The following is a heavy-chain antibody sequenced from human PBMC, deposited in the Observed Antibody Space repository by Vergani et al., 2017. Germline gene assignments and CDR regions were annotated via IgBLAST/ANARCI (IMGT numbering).Heavy chain of an antibody. V-gene: IGHV1-3*04. CDR1: GYTFTSYA. CDR3: ATMYSSSWYEAGVRDY. D-gene: IGHD6-13*01. CDR2: INTGNGNT. J-gene: IGHJ4*02. Sequence: QVQLVQSGAEVKKPGASVKVSCKASGYTFTSYAMHWVRQAPGQRLEWMGWINTGNGNTKYSQKFQGRVTITRDTSASTAYMELSSLRSEDTAVYYCATMYSSSWYEAGVRDYWGQGTLVAVSS.